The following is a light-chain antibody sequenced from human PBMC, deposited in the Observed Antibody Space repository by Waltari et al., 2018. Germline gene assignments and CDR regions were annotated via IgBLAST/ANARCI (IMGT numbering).Light chain of an antibody. J-gene: IGKJ3*01. CDR2: DAS. V-gene: IGKV1-33*01. CDR3: QQYDNLPV. CDR1: QDISNY. Sequence: DIQMTQSPSSLSASVGYRVTITCQASQDISNYLNWYQQKPGKAPKLLIYDASNLETGVPSRFSGSGSGTDFTFTISSPQPEDIATYYCQQYDNLPVFGPGTKVDIK.